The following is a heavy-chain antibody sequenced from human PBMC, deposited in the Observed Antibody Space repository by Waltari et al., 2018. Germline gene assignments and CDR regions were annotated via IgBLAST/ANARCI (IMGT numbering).Heavy chain of an antibody. CDR2: INHSGST. CDR1: GGSFSGYY. V-gene: IGHV4-34*01. CDR3: ARVRAYYVRYFDY. J-gene: IGHJ4*02. D-gene: IGHD1-26*01. Sequence: QVQLQQWGAGLLKPSETLSLTCAVYGGSFSGYYWSWIRQPPGKGLEWIGEINHSGSTHYHPALKSRVTISVDTSKNQFSLKLSSVTAADTAVYYCARVRAYYVRYFDYWGQGTLVTVSS.